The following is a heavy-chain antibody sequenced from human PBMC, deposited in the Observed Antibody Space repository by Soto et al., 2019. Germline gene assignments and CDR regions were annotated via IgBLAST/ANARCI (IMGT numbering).Heavy chain of an antibody. V-gene: IGHV1-46*02. Sequence: QVQLVQSGAEVRKPGASVKVSCKASGYTFNRHYIQWVRQAPGQGLEWMGMIDPSGGDTNYAKKFQGRVTLTSDTSTSTVYMELSSVSSEDTAVYYCAKRRGVGLTRSSFDYWGPGTLVIVSS. J-gene: IGHJ4*02. D-gene: IGHD1-26*01. CDR3: AKRRGVGLTRSSFDY. CDR1: GYTFNRHY. CDR2: IDPSGGDT.